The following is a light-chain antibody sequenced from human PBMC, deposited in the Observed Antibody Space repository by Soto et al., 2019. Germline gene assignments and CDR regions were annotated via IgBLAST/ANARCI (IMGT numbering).Light chain of an antibody. V-gene: IGKV1-5*01. CDR1: QSVRDW. CDR2: DVS. Sequence: DIHMTQSSSALSASVGDSVTITCRASQSVRDWLAWYQQKPGKAPKFLMYDVSTLECGVPSRFSGSGSGTEFTLPINTLQPDDFATYFCQQYDSDVFSFGGGTKGEMK. J-gene: IGKJ4*01. CDR3: QQYDSDVFS.